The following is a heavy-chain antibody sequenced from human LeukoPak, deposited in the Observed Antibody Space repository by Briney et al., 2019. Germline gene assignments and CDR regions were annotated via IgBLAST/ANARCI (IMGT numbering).Heavy chain of an antibody. CDR1: GFTFSIYA. CDR2: ISGGGITT. CDR3: PRQSYASGWNPFDY. D-gene: IGHD6-19*01. V-gene: IGHV3-23*01. Sequence: GGSLRLSCAASGFTFSIYAMSWFRQAPGKGLEGVSTISGGGITTYYADSAKGRFTISRDNSKNTMFLQMNSLRADDTAVYYCPRQSYASGWNPFDYWGQGILVTVSS. J-gene: IGHJ4*02.